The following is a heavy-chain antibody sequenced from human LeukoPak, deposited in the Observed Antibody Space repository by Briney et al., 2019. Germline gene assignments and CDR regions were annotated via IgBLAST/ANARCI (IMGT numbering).Heavy chain of an antibody. CDR3: ARDREAASRVAFDI. V-gene: IGHV3-7*01. CDR2: IKQDGSET. CDR1: GFTFSSFW. Sequence: PGGSLRLSCAASGFTFSSFWMRWVRQAPGKGLVWVANIKQDGSETDYVDSVKGRFTISRDKTKNSLYLQMNSLRAEDTAVYYWARDREAASRVAFDIWGQGTMVTVSS. J-gene: IGHJ3*02. D-gene: IGHD6-6*01.